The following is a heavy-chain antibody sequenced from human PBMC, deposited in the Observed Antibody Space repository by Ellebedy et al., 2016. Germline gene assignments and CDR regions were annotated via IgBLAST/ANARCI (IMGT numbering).Heavy chain of an antibody. J-gene: IGHJ4*02. V-gene: IGHV4-4*02. CDR1: GDSIRSSGHW. Sequence: SETLSLTXTVYGDSIRSSGHWWSWVRQAPGRGLEWIGEMYPKGYTNYNPPLKSRVTLSIDKTRNQFSLRLTSVTAADTAVYSCARHKTSVNAFDYWGLGTRVTVSS. CDR3: ARHKTSVNAFDY. D-gene: IGHD4-17*01. CDR2: MYPKGYT.